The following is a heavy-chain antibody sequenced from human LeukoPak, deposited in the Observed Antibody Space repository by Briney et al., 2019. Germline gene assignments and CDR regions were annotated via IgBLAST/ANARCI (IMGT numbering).Heavy chain of an antibody. CDR1: GGSMTSSNYF. J-gene: IGHJ6*02. D-gene: IGHD5-24*01. Sequence: SETLSLTCSVSGGSMTSSNYFWGWLRQPPGKGLEWIGTISNSGGTYYNPSLKSRLTISVDTPRNHFSLKLDSVTAADTAVYYCARRRDNDYYFGMDVWGQGATVTVSS. V-gene: IGHV4-39*02. CDR3: ARRRDNDYYFGMDV. CDR2: ISNSGGT.